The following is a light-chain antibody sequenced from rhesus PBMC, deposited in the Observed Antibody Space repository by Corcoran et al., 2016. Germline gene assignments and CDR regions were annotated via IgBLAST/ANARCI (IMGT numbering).Light chain of an antibody. CDR1: QGITDD. Sequence: DIQMTQSPSSLSASVGDRVTITCRASQGITDDLAWYQQKPGETPKLRIYEASSLQSGIPSRFSCSGSGTDFTLTISSLQSEDFATYYGQQYYTTPWTFGQGTKVEIK. CDR3: QQYYTTPWT. J-gene: IGKJ1*01. CDR2: EAS. V-gene: IGKV1-25*01.